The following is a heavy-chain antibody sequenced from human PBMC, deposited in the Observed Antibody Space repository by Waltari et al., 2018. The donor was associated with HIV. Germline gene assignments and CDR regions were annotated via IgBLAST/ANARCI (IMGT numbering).Heavy chain of an antibody. D-gene: IGHD3-10*01. CDR3: AKDLKTMLRGGGLDP. Sequence: QLVRSGGGVVQPGRSLRISFAASGFILSSFGMHGVRRAPGKGLEWVAFILYDGISKYYTESVNGRFTISRDKSKKTVFLHMNSLRPDDTAVYYCAKDLKTMLRGGGLDPWGQGTLVTVSS. CDR1: GFILSSFG. V-gene: IGHV3-30*02. J-gene: IGHJ5*02. CDR2: ILYDGISK.